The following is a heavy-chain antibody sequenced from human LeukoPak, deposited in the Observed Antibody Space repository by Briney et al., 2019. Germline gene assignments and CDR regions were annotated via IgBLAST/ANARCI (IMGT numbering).Heavy chain of an antibody. Sequence: GGSLRLSCAASGFTFSSSGMHWIRQAPGKGLEWVAFISYDGSNRYYADSVKGRFTISRDNSKNTLYLQMNSLRAEDTAVYYCAKETRGSYSDYWGQGTLVTVSS. J-gene: IGHJ4*02. CDR3: AKETRGSYSDY. D-gene: IGHD5-12*01. CDR1: GFTFSSSG. CDR2: ISYDGSNR. V-gene: IGHV3-30*02.